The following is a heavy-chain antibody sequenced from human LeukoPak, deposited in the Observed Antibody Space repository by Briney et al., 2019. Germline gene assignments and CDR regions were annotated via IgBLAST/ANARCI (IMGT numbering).Heavy chain of an antibody. Sequence: PSETLSLTCAVSGGSISSGDYYWSWIRQYPGKGLEWIGSIYYSGSTDYNPSLKSRVTISVDTSKNQLSLKLSSVTAADTAVYYCARTFWSGRAFNYWGQGTLVTVSS. CDR1: GGSISSGDYY. CDR2: IYYSGST. D-gene: IGHD3-3*01. CDR3: ARTFWSGRAFNY. V-gene: IGHV4-31*11. J-gene: IGHJ4*02.